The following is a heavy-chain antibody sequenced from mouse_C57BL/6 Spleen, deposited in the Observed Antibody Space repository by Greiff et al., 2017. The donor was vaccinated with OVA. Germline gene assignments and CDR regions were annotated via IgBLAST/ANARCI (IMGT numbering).Heavy chain of an antibody. V-gene: IGHV10-1*01. CDR1: GFSFNTYA. CDR3: VRHLFAY. CDR2: IRSKSNNYAT. Sequence: EVMLVESGGGLVQPKGSLKLSCAASGFSFNTYAMNWVRQAPGQGLEWVARIRSKSNNYATYYAESVKDRFTISRDDSESMLYLQMNNLKTEDTAMYYCVRHLFAYWGQGTLVTVSA. J-gene: IGHJ3*01.